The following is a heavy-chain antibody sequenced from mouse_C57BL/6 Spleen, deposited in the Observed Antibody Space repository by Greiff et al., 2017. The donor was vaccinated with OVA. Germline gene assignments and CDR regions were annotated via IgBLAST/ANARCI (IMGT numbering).Heavy chain of an antibody. V-gene: IGHV1-19*01. J-gene: IGHJ4*01. CDR2: INPYNGGT. Sequence: EVQRVESGPVLVKPGASVKMSCKASGYTFTDYYMNWVKQSHGKSLEWIGVINPYNGGTSYNQKFKGKATLTVDKSSSTAYMELNSLTSEDSAVYYCARRGSSYYYAMDYWGQGTSVTVSS. CDR3: ARRGSSYYYAMDY. CDR1: GYTFTDYY. D-gene: IGHD1-1*01.